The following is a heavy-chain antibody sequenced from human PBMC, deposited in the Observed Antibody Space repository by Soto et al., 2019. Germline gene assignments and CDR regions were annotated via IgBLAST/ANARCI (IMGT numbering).Heavy chain of an antibody. D-gene: IGHD3-3*01. J-gene: IGHJ5*02. CDR1: GGSISSGGYY. CDR2: IYYSGST. V-gene: IGHV4-31*03. Sequence: SETLSLTCTVSGGSISSGGYYWSWIRQHPGKGLEWIGYIYYSGSTYYNPSLKSRVTISVDTSKNQFSLKLSSVTAADTAVYYCARDLHKDFGVGYYNWFDPWGQGTLVTVSS. CDR3: ARDLHKDFGVGYYNWFDP.